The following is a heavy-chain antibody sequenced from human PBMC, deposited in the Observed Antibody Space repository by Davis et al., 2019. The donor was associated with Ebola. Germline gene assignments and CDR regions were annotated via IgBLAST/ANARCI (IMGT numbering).Heavy chain of an antibody. Sequence: GESLKISCSASGFTFSSYAMHWVRQAPGKGLEYVSAISSNGGSTYYADSVKGRFTISRDNSKNTLYLQMSSLRAEDTAVYYCAREVMAVAGNYYMDVWGKGTTVTVSS. CDR1: GFTFSSYA. V-gene: IGHV3-64D*06. CDR2: ISSNGGST. D-gene: IGHD6-19*01. J-gene: IGHJ6*03. CDR3: AREVMAVAGNYYMDV.